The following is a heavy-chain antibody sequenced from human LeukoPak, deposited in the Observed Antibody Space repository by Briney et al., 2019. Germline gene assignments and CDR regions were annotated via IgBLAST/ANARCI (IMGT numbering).Heavy chain of an antibody. CDR3: AGDSHSGSPPDY. CDR2: INPSGGST. D-gene: IGHD5-12*01. V-gene: IGHV1-46*01. CDR1: GYTFTSYY. Sequence: ASVKVSCKASGYTFTSYYMHWVRQAPGQGLEWMGIINPSGGSTSCAQKFQGRVTMTRDTSTSTVYMELSSLRSEDTAVYYCAGDSHSGSPPDYWGQGTLVTVSS. J-gene: IGHJ4*02.